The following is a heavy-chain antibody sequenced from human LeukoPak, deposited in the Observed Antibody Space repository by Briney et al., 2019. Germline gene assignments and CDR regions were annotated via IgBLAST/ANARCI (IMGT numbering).Heavy chain of an antibody. CDR3: ANVYYDSSGPPDY. J-gene: IGHJ4*02. D-gene: IGHD3-22*01. CDR2: INPNSGGT. Sequence: GASVKVSCKVSGYTFTGHYMHWVRQAPGQGLEWMGRINPNSGGTNYAQKFQDRATMTRDTSISTAYMELSRLRSDDTAVYYCANVYYDSSGPPDYWGQGTLVTVSS. CDR1: GYTFTGHY. V-gene: IGHV1-2*06.